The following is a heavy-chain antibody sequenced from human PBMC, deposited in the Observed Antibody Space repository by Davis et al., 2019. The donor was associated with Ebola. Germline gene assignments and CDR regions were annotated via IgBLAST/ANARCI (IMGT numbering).Heavy chain of an antibody. CDR2: ISYDGSNK. CDR3: AKVWGVGSPDDAFDI. D-gene: IGHD1-26*01. J-gene: IGHJ3*02. CDR1: GFTFSSYG. V-gene: IGHV3-30*18. Sequence: GESLKISCAASGFTFSSYGMHWVRQAPGKGLEWVAVISYDGSNKYYADSVKGRFTISRDNSKNTLYLQMNSLRAEDTAVYYCAKVWGVGSPDDAFDIWGQGTMVTVSS.